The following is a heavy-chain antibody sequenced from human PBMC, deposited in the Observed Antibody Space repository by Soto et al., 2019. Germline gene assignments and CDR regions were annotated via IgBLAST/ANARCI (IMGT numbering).Heavy chain of an antibody. CDR3: ASYTCIRFDFDS. CDR2: IYYSGRT. CDR1: GGSISSSSYY. Sequence: SEPLSLACTVSGGSISSSSYYWGWIRQPPGKGLEWVGSIYYSGRTHYNPSLKSRVTISVDTSKNQFSLKLSSVTAADTAVYYCASYTCIRFDFDSWGQGTLVTVSS. J-gene: IGHJ4*02. V-gene: IGHV4-39*01. D-gene: IGHD3-10*01.